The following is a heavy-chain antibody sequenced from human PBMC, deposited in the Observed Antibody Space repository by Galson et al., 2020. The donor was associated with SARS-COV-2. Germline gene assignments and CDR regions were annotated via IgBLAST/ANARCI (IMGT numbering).Heavy chain of an antibody. V-gene: IGHV3-7*01. D-gene: IGHD4-17*01. Sequence: QLGESLKISCAASGFTFSSYWMSWVRQAPGKGLEWVANIKQDGSEKYYVDSVKGRFTISRDNAKNSLYLQMNSLRAEDTAVYYCARIPTTVTDDAFDLWGQGTMVTFSS. CDR2: IKQDGSEK. J-gene: IGHJ3*01. CDR1: GFTFSSYW. CDR3: ARIPTTVTDDAFDL.